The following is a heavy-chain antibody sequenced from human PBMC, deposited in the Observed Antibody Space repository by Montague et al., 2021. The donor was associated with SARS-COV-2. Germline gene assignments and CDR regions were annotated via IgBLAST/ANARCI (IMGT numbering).Heavy chain of an antibody. D-gene: IGHD2-15*01. J-gene: IGHJ4*02. V-gene: IGHV4-59*08. CDR2: ISDSGST. CDR3: ARHYSATLPAVY. Sequence: SETLSLTCTVSGGSISSFYWSWFRQPPGKGLEWIGYISDSGSTNYNPSLTSRVTMSVDTSKNQFPLKVISVTAADTAVYYCARHYSATLPAVYWGQGTLVTVSS. CDR1: GGSISSFY.